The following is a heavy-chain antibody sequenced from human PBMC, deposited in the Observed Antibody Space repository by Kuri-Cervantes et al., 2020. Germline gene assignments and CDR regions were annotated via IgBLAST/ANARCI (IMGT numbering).Heavy chain of an antibody. CDR3: AREGSGRGGFDY. CDR2: IKQDGSER. J-gene: IGHJ4*02. Sequence: GGSLRLSCAASGFTFSNYWMSWVRQAPGKGLEWVANIKQDGSERHYVDSMKGRFTISRDNAKNSLYLQMNSLRAEDTAVYYCAREGSGRGGFDYWGQGTLVTVSS. CDR1: GFTFSNYW. D-gene: IGHD1-26*01. V-gene: IGHV3-7*01.